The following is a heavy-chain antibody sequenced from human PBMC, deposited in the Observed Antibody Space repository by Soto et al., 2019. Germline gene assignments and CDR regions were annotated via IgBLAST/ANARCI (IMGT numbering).Heavy chain of an antibody. D-gene: IGHD3-3*01. CDR2: IYWDDDK. CDR3: AHSYYDFWSGYYVGNYFDY. V-gene: IGHV2-5*02. CDR1: GFSLSTSGVG. J-gene: IGHJ4*02. Sequence: PTLVNPTQTLTLTCTFSGFSLSTSGVGVGWIRQPPGKALEWLALIYWDDDKRYSPSLKSRLTITKDTSKNQVVLTMTNMDPVDTATYYCAHSYYDFWSGYYVGNYFDYWGQGTLVT.